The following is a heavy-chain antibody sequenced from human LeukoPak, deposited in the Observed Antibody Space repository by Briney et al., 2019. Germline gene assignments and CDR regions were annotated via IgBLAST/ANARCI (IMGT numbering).Heavy chain of an antibody. CDR3: ARVMQLTYMDV. CDR2: ISSSGCSI. J-gene: IGHJ6*03. CDR1: GFTFSGYE. Sequence: TGGSLRLSCAVSGFTFSGYEMNWVRQAPGKGLGWVSYISSSGCSIYYAGAVKGRFTVSRDNPKNSLFLQMTSLRAEDTAVYFCARVMQLTYMDVWGKGTTVTVSS. D-gene: IGHD3-16*01. V-gene: IGHV3-48*03.